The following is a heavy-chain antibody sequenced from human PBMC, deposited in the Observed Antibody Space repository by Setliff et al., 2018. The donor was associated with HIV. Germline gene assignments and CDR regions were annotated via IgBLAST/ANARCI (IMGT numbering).Heavy chain of an antibody. CDR1: GFTFSSSA. D-gene: IGHD6-6*01. Sequence: GGSLRLSCTASGFTFSSSAMNWVRQAPGKGLEWVSTICGNSGCTYYADSVKGRFTISRDNSKNTLYLQMDSLRAEDTAVYYCAKLRAARRDYFDYWGQGTLVTVSS. V-gene: IGHV3-23*01. CDR2: ICGNSGCT. J-gene: IGHJ4*02. CDR3: AKLRAARRDYFDY.